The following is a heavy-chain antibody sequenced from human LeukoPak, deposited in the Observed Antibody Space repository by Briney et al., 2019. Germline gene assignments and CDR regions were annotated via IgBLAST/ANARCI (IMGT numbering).Heavy chain of an antibody. CDR3: ARDNSVRDEAWWFNP. D-gene: IGHD5-24*01. CDR2: ISPSGGST. V-gene: IGHV1-46*01. CDR1: GYTFTSNY. Sequence: ASVKVSCRAFGYTFTSNYMHWVRQAPGQGPEWMGVISPSGGSTTYAQKFQGRVTLTRDMSTSTDYLELSSLRSEDTAVYHCARDNSVRDEAWWFNPWGQGTLVTVSS. J-gene: IGHJ5*02.